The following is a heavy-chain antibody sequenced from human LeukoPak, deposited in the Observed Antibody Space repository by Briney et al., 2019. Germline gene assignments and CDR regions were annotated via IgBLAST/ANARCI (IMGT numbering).Heavy chain of an antibody. CDR3: ARDARDYGDYDY. CDR1: GFTFSSYG. J-gene: IGHJ4*02. Sequence: PGGSLRLSCAASGFTFSSYGMTWVRQAPGKGLEWVSSIRATGSSIYYADSVKGRFTISRDNAKKSLDLQMNSLRAEDTAVYYCARDARDYGDYDYWGQGTLVTVSS. V-gene: IGHV3-23*01. D-gene: IGHD4-17*01. CDR2: IRATGSSI.